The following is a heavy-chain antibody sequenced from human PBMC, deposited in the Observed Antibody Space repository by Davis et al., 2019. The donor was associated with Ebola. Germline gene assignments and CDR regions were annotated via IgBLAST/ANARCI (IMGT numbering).Heavy chain of an antibody. CDR1: ASSFADNP. V-gene: IGHV3-9*01. J-gene: IGHJ6*02. Sequence: GRSLTPSSVLPASSFADNPMHWAPQVPGNALAWVSGILWISGTNNYADSVKGRFTISRVNTKNSLHLDLNSLRVEDTALYYCAKDLGGYCPGGRCYDGMDVWGQGTTVTVPS. CDR2: ILWISGTN. CDR3: AKDLGGYCPGGRCYDGMDV. D-gene: IGHD2-8*02.